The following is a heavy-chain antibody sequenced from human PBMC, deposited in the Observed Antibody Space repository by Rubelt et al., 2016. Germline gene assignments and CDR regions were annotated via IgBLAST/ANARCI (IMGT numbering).Heavy chain of an antibody. CDR2: INPNRGGQ. V-gene: IGHV1-2*04. Sequence: QVQLVQSGAEVKKPGASVKVSCKASGYTFTGYYMHWVRQAPGQGLEWMGWINPNRGGQNDAQRFKGWVTMTGETSIRKAYMELSRRRSDDTAVYYCATWDDAFDIWGQGTMVTVSS. J-gene: IGHJ3*02. CDR1: GYTFTGYY. D-gene: IGHD1-26*01. CDR3: ATWDDAFDI.